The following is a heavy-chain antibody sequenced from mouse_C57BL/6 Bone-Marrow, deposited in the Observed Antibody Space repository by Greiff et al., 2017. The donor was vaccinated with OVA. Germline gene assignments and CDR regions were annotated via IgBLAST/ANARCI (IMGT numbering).Heavy chain of an antibody. D-gene: IGHD2-4*01. Sequence: QVHVKQSGAELARPGASVKLSCKASGYTFTSYGISWVKQRTGQGLEWIGEIYPRSGNTYYNEKFKGKATLTADKSSSTAYMELRSLTSEDSAVYFCARSVYYDYDSFAYWGQGTLVTVSA. CDR3: ARSVYYDYDSFAY. CDR2: IYPRSGNT. CDR1: GYTFTSYG. J-gene: IGHJ3*01. V-gene: IGHV1-81*01.